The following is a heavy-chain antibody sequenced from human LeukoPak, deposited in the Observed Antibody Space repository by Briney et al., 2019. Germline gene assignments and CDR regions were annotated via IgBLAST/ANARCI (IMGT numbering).Heavy chain of an antibody. CDR1: GGSFSGYY. V-gene: IGHV4-34*01. CDR2: INQSGST. CDR3: ARNSAYSSSSGINL. Sequence: KPSETLSLTCAVYGGSFSGYYWNWIRQPPGKGLEWIGEINQSGSTNYNPSLKSRVTLSIDTPRNQFSLNLYSVTAADTAVYYCARNSAYSSSSGINLWGQGILVTVSS. J-gene: IGHJ4*02. D-gene: IGHD6-6*01.